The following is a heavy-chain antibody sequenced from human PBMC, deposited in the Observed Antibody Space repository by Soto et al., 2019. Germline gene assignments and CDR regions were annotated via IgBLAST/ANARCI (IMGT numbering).Heavy chain of an antibody. CDR3: ARHDLLNSGSYDADYYYYGMDV. CDR2: IDPSDSYT. D-gene: IGHD1-26*01. J-gene: IGHJ6*02. Sequence: ESLKISCKGSGYSFTSYWISWVRQMPGKGLEWMGRIDPSDSYTNYSPSFQGHVTISADKSISTAYLQWSSLKASDTAMYYCARHDLLNSGSYDADYYYYGMDVWGQGTTVTVSS. CDR1: GYSFTSYW. V-gene: IGHV5-10-1*01.